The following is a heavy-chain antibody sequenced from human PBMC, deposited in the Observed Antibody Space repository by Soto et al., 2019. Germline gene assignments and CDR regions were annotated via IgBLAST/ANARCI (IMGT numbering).Heavy chain of an antibody. Sequence: GASVKVSCKASGGTFSSYAISWVRQAPGQGLEWMGGIIPIFGTANYAQKFQGRVTITADESTSTAYMELSSLRSEDTAVYYCARGALDTAIGSDSFDYWGQGTLVTVSS. CDR2: IIPIFGTA. V-gene: IGHV1-69*13. J-gene: IGHJ4*02. CDR3: ARGALDTAIGSDSFDY. CDR1: GGTFSSYA. D-gene: IGHD5-18*01.